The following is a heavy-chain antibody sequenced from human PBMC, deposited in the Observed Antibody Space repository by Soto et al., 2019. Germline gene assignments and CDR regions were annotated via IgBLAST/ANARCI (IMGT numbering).Heavy chain of an antibody. CDR1: GYTFTIYG. D-gene: IGHD2-8*01. V-gene: IGHV1-18*04. CDR3: XXXXXXXYCTNGVCYXXXXXXV. J-gene: IGHJ6*02. CDR2: ISAYNGNR. Sequence: QVQLVQSGAEVKKPGASVKVSCKASGYTFTIYGISWVRQAPGQGLEWMGWISAYNGNRNYTQKLQGRVTMTTDTXTSTAYMELRSXXXXXSAVYYXXXXXXXXYCTNGVCYXXXXXXVWGQG.